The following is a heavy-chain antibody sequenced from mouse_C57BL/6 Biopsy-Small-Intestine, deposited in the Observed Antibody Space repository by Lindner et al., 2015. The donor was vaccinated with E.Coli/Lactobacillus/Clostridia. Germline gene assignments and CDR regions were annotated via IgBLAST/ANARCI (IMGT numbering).Heavy chain of an antibody. CDR2: ITLDNGNT. CDR3: VRGRLPI. J-gene: IGHJ3*01. CDR1: GFSFTSYT. D-gene: IGHD2-4*01. V-gene: IGHV1-84*02. Sequence: SVKVSCKTSGFSFTSYTIHWVRQAPGQRLEWMGWITLDNGNTKYLQKFQGRVTIARDTSTSTAYMELNSLTSEDTAMYYCVRGRLPIWGQGTMVTVSS.